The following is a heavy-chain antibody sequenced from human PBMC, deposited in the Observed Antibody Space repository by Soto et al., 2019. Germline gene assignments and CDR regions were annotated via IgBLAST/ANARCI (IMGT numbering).Heavy chain of an antibody. D-gene: IGHD4-4*01. V-gene: IGHV3-21*01. CDR1: GFTFSSYS. Sequence: EVQLVESGGGLVKPGGSLRLSCAASGFTFSSYSMNWVRQAPGKGLEWVSSISSSSSYIYYADSVKGRFTISRDNAKNSLYLKMNSLSAEDTAVYYCARELNDYSNADVDYWGQGTLVTVSS. CDR3: ARELNDYSNADVDY. CDR2: ISSSSSYI. J-gene: IGHJ4*02.